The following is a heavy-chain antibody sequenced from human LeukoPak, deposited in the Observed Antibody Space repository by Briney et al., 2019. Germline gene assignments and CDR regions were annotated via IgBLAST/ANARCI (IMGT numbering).Heavy chain of an antibody. CDR1: GFISRNYA. J-gene: IGHJ4*02. CDR3: AKDQTGDGYNSI. V-gene: IGHV3-23*01. D-gene: IGHD5-24*01. Sequence: GGSLRLSCAASGFISRNYAMSWVRQAPGKGLEWVSTVHGRTYYADSVKGRFTISRDDSRSTLYLQMDNLRAEDTAVYYCAKDQTGDGYNSIWGQGTLVTVSS. CDR2: VHGRT.